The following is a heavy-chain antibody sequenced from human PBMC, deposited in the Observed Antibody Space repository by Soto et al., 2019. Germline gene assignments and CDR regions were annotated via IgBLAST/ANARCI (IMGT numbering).Heavy chain of an antibody. J-gene: IGHJ5*02. CDR1: GGTFRGYD. CDR3: ARRRGSGSYRHWFDP. CDR2: INHSGST. V-gene: IGHV4-34*01. D-gene: IGHD3-10*01. Sequence: SETQSLTCTVYGGTFRGYDWSWIRQPPGKGLEWIGEINHSGSTNYNPSLKSRVTISVDTSKNQFSLKLSSVTAADTAVYYCARRRGSGSYRHWFDPWGQGTLVTVSS.